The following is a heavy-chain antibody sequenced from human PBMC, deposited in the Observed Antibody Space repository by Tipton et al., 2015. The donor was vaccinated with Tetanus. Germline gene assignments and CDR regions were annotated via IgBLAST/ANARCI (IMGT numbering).Heavy chain of an antibody. V-gene: IGHV4-39*01. CDR3: ASHRRRLAAAGGGGFDP. J-gene: IGHJ5*02. Sequence: TLSLTCTVSGGSISSSSYYWGWIRQPPGKGLEWIGSIYYSGSTYYNPSLKSRVTISVDTSKNQFSLKLSSVTAADTAVYYCASHRRRLAAAGGGGFDPWGQGTLVTVSS. CDR1: GGSISSSSYY. D-gene: IGHD6-13*01. CDR2: IYYSGST.